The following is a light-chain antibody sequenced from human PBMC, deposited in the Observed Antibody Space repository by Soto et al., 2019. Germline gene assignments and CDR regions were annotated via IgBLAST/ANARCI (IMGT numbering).Light chain of an antibody. CDR1: QSVSSN. J-gene: IGKJ2*01. CDR2: GAS. CDR3: QQYKNWPPEYT. V-gene: IGKV3-15*01. Sequence: EIVMTQSPATLTVSPGERAILSCRASQSVSSNLAWYQQKPGQAPRLLIYGASSRATGIPARFSGSGSATEFTLTITSLQSEDFAVYYCQQYKNWPPEYTFGQGTKLEIK.